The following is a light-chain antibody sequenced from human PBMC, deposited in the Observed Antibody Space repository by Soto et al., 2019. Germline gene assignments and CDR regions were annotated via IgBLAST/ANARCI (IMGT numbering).Light chain of an antibody. CDR1: QDIRNT. J-gene: IGKJ1*01. Sequence: IQMTQSPSSLSASVGDRVTISCRASQDIRNTLAWFQQKPGEAPKLLIYKASSLESGVPSRFSGSGSGTEFTLTISSLQPDDFATYYCQQYNSYSTFGQGTKVDIK. V-gene: IGKV1-5*03. CDR3: QQYNSYST. CDR2: KAS.